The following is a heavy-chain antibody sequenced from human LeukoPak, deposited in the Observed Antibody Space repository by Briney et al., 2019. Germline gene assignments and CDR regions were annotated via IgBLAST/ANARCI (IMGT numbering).Heavy chain of an antibody. J-gene: IGHJ5*02. CDR1: GGSISSSDYY. CDR3: ARENYCTNGVCWAFDP. D-gene: IGHD2-8*01. Sequence: SETLSLTCTVSGGSISSSDYYWGWIRQPPGKGLEWIGNIYYTGSSSYNSSLKSRVTISVDTSKNQFSLQLSFVTAADTAVYYCARENYCTNGVCWAFDPWGQGTLVTVSS. CDR2: IYYTGSS. V-gene: IGHV4-39*07.